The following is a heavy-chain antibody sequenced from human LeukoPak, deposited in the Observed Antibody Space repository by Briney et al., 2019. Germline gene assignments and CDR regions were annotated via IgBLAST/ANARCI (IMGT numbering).Heavy chain of an antibody. J-gene: IGHJ3*02. V-gene: IGHV4-4*07. CDR2: IYTSGST. Sequence: SETLSLTCTVSGGSISSYYWSWIRQPAGKGLEWIGRIYTSGSTNYNPSLKSRVTISVDTSKKQFSLKLSSVTAADTAVYYCARSLYYYGSDSFDIWGQGTMVTVSS. CDR1: GGSISSYY. CDR3: ARSLYYYGSDSFDI. D-gene: IGHD3-10*01.